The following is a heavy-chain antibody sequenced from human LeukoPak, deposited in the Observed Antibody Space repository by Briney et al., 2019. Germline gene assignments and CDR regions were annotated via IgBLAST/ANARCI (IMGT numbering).Heavy chain of an antibody. Sequence: ASVKVSCKASGYTFTGYYIHWVREAPGQGLEWMGWINPNSGGTNYAQKFQGRVTMARDTSISTAYMELGRLRSDDTAVYYCARVVSYLFDPWGQGTLVTVSS. CDR1: GYTFTGYY. D-gene: IGHD2-8*01. J-gene: IGHJ5*02. CDR2: INPNSGGT. V-gene: IGHV1-2*02. CDR3: ARVVSYLFDP.